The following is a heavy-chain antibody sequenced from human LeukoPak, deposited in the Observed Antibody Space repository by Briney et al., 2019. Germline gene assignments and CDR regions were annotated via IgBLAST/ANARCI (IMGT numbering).Heavy chain of an antibody. CDR3: AREDYYDSGSNDY. V-gene: IGHV1-8*03. D-gene: IGHD3-22*01. CDR1: GYTFTNYD. Sequence: PGASVKVSCKASGYTFTNYDINWVRQATGQGLEWMGWMNPNSGNTGYAQKFQGRVTITRNTSISTAYMELSSLRSEDTAVYYCAREDYYDSGSNDYWGQGTLVTVSP. CDR2: MNPNSGNT. J-gene: IGHJ4*02.